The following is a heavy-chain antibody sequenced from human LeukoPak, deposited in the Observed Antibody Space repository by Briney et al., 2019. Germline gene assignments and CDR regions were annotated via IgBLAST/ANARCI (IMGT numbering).Heavy chain of an antibody. CDR1: GYTFTSYD. Sequence: ASVKVSCKASGYTFTSYDINWVRQATGQGLEWMGWMNPNSGNTGYAQKFQGRVTMTRNTSISTAYMELSSLRSEDTAVYYCARGLNTVRYFDWFTPSRAYFQHWGQGTLVTVSS. V-gene: IGHV1-8*01. CDR3: ARGLNTVRYFDWFTPSRAYFQH. CDR2: MNPNSGNT. J-gene: IGHJ1*01. D-gene: IGHD3-9*01.